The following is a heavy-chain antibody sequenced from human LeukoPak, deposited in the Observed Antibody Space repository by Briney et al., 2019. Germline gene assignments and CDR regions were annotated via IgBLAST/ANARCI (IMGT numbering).Heavy chain of an antibody. J-gene: IGHJ6*02. CDR2: IVGSSGSTI. D-gene: IGHD2-15*01. V-gene: IGHV3-48*01. CDR1: GFTFSDYS. Sequence: GGSLRLSCTASGFTFSDYSMNWVRQAPGKGLEWVSYIVGSSGSTIHYADSVKGRFTISRDDAKNSLYLQMNSLRAEDTALYYCARVFQEAVVLHTGTAYYYGMDVWGQGTTVTVSS. CDR3: ARVFQEAVVLHTGTAYYYGMDV.